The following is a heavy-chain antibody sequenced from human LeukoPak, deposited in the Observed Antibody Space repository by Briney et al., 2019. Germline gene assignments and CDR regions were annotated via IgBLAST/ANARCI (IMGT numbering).Heavy chain of an antibody. CDR2: INHSGST. J-gene: IGHJ4*02. Sequence: SETLSLTCAVYGGSFSGYYWSWIRQPPGKGLEWIGEINHSGSTNYNPSLKSRVTISVDTSKNQFSLKLSSVTAADTAVYCCARGEGMNSGSYHFDYWGQGTLVTVSS. D-gene: IGHD1-26*01. CDR1: GGSFSGYY. V-gene: IGHV4-34*01. CDR3: ARGEGMNSGSYHFDY.